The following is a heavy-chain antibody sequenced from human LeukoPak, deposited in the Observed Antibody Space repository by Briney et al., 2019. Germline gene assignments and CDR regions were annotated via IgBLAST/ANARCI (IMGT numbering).Heavy chain of an antibody. CDR2: IYYSGST. J-gene: IGHJ4*02. Sequence: SETLSLTCTVSGDSISGYFWSWIRQPPGKGLEWIGYIYYSGSTNYNPSLKSRVAMSVDRSRNQFSLQLSSVTAADTAVYYCAKGEDHGSGTVHFASWGQGTLVTVSS. D-gene: IGHD3-10*01. CDR1: GDSISGYF. V-gene: IGHV4-59*12. CDR3: AKGEDHGSGTVHFAS.